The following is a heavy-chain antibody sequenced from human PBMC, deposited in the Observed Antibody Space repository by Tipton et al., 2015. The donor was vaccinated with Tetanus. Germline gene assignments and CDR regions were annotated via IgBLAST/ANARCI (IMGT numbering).Heavy chain of an antibody. CDR2: VSYSGRT. Sequence: PGLVKPSETLSLTCTVSGGSVRSGDYSWNWIRQPPGKGLEWLAYVSYSGRTNSNYSLKSRITISQDTSKNQISLKLSSVTAADTAVYYCARRSYCSSSRCFDAFDLWGQGTMVTVSS. CDR1: GGSVRSGDYS. D-gene: IGHD2-2*01. V-gene: IGHV4-61*08. J-gene: IGHJ3*01. CDR3: ARRSYCSSSRCFDAFDL.